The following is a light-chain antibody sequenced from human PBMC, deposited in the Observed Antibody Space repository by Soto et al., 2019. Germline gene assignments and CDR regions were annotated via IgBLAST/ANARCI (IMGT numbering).Light chain of an antibody. V-gene: IGKV3-20*01. J-gene: IGKJ1*01. CDR1: QSVSSNY. CDR2: GAS. CDR3: QQYGSSTWT. Sequence: EIVLTQSPGTLSLSPGERATLSCRASQSVSSNYLAWYQQKPGQAPRLLIYGASSRATGIPDRFSGSGSGTDFTLTIRRLEPEDFAVYYCQQYGSSTWTFGQGTKVDI.